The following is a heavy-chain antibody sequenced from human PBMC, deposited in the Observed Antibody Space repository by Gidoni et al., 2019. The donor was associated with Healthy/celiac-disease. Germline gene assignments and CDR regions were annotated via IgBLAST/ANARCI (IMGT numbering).Heavy chain of an antibody. CDR3: ARDIYYGGNSGDY. D-gene: IGHD4-17*01. Sequence: EVQLVEAGGGCGQPGGYVRRSCGAWGFGFSSSSMNWVRQSPGTGLEWVSYISSSSSTIYYADSVKGRFTISRDNAKNSLYLQMNSLRDEDTAVYYCARDIYYGGNSGDYWGQGTLVTVSS. V-gene: IGHV3-48*02. CDR1: GFGFSSSS. J-gene: IGHJ4*02. CDR2: ISSSSSTI.